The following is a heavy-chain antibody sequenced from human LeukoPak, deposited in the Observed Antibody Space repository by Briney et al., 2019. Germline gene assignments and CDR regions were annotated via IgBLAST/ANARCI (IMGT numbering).Heavy chain of an antibody. J-gene: IGHJ6*02. Sequence: GGSLRLSCAASGFTFSSYSMNWVRQAPGKGLEWVSSISSSSSYIYYADSVKGRFTISRDNAKNSLYLQMNSLRAEDTAVYYCAKDDGDYLGMDVWGQGTTVTVSS. V-gene: IGHV3-21*04. CDR1: GFTFSSYS. CDR3: AKDDGDYLGMDV. CDR2: ISSSSSYI. D-gene: IGHD2-8*01.